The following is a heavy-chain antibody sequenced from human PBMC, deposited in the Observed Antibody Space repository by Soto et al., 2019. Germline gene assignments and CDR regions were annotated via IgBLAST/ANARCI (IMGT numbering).Heavy chain of an antibody. D-gene: IGHD2-15*01. CDR3: AKTRLSLDIVVVVAATYVAY. Sequence: EVQLLESGGGLVQPGGSLRLSCAASGFTFSSYAMSWVRHAPGKGLEWVSAISGSGGSTYYADSVKGRFTISRDNSKNTLYLQMNSLRAEDTDVYYCAKTRLSLDIVVVVAATYVAYCGQGTLVTVSS. J-gene: IGHJ4*02. CDR1: GFTFSSYA. CDR2: ISGSGGST. V-gene: IGHV3-23*01.